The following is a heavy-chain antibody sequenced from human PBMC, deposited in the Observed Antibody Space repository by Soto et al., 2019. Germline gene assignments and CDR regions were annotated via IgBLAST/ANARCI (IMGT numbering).Heavy chain of an antibody. CDR3: GRDRRIGNYFDY. CDR2: ISSSSSYI. D-gene: IGHD1-26*01. V-gene: IGHV3-21*01. Sequence: EVQLVESGGGLVKPGGSLRLSCAASGFTFSSYSMNWVRQAPGKGLEWVSSISSSSSYIYYADSVKGRFTISRDNAKNTLYLQTNSVRAEDTAVYDCGRDRRIGNYFDYWGQGTLVTVSS. CDR1: GFTFSSYS. J-gene: IGHJ4*02.